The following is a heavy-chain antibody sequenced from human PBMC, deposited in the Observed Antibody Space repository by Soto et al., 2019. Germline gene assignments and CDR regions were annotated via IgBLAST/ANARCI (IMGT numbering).Heavy chain of an antibody. CDR2: VYHSGST. Sequence: QVKLQESAPGLMKPSGTLSLTCSVSSGSISSSNWWRWVRQPPGKGLEWIGEVYHSGSTNYNASLKSIVTISVDKSKTQFSLKLSSVTAADTAVYYCVTTVYSITIVRGVIWAFDIWGQGTMVTVAS. J-gene: IGHJ3*02. CDR1: SGSISSSNW. D-gene: IGHD3-10*01. CDR3: VTTVYSITIVRGVIWAFDI. V-gene: IGHV4-4*02.